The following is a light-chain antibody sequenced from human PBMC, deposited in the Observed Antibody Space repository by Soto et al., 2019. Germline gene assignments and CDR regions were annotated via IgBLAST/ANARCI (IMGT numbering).Light chain of an antibody. CDR1: QSVSSN. CDR3: QQYNDWPPELT. J-gene: IGKJ4*01. CDR2: GAS. Sequence: EIMMTQSQAPLSVSPGERATLSCWASQSVSSNLAWYQQRPGQAPRLLIYGASTRAAGVPARFSGSGSGTDFTLTISGLQSEDSAVDYYQQYNDWPPELTFGGGTDVEIK. V-gene: IGKV3-15*01.